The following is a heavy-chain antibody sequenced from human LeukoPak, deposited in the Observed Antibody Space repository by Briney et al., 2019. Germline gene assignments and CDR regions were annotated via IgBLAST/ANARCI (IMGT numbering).Heavy chain of an antibody. J-gene: IGHJ2*01. CDR2: ISYDGSNK. V-gene: IGHV3-30*04. CDR1: GFTFSSYA. CDR3: ARDYEGGSSGSPDWYFDL. Sequence: GGSLRLSCAASGFTFSSYAMHWVRQAPGKGLEWVAVISYDGSNKYYADSVKGRFTISRDNSKNTLYLQMNSLRAEDTAVYYCARDYEGGSSGSPDWYFDLWGRGTLVTVSS. D-gene: IGHD3-22*01.